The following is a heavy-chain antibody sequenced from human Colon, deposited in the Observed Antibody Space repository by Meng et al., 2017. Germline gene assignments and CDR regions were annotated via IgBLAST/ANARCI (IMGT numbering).Heavy chain of an antibody. CDR3: ARDRNLWQLDY. Sequence: LPVQSGVVLVQPGGSRGGSWAVGGVSFSCYWTPWVRQVQGGGLVWVSRIVPDGSGATYADSVKGRFTISRDNAKNTVYLEMNSLRAEDTGVYYCARDRNLWQLDYWGQGTLVTVSS. CDR1: GVSFSCYW. CDR2: IVPDGSGA. D-gene: IGHD3-10*01. J-gene: IGHJ4*02. V-gene: IGHV3-74*01.